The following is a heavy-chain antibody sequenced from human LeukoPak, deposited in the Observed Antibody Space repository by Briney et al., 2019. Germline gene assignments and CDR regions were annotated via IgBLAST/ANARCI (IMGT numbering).Heavy chain of an antibody. J-gene: IGHJ5*02. D-gene: IGHD6-19*01. CDR2: INHSGST. Sequence: SETLSLTCAVYGGSLSGYYWSWIRQPPGKGLEWIGEINHSGSTNYNPSLKSRVTISVDTSKNQFSLKLSSVTAADTAVYYCARLTSSGWYNWFDPWGQGTLVTVSS. CDR1: GGSLSGYY. CDR3: ARLTSSGWYNWFDP. V-gene: IGHV4-34*01.